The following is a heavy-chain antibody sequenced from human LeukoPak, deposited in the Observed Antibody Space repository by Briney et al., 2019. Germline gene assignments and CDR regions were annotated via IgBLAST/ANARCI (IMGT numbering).Heavy chain of an antibody. J-gene: IGHJ4*02. CDR3: AKDRGSWITANGY. V-gene: IGHV3-23*01. CDR1: GFTFKNYA. CDR2: ISGSGGST. D-gene: IGHD5-18*01. Sequence: GGSLRLSCAVSGFTFKNYAMAWVRQAPGKGLEWVSAISGSGGSTYYADSVKGRFTISRDNSKNTLYLQMNSLRAEDTAVYYCAKDRGSWITANGYWGQGTLVTVSS.